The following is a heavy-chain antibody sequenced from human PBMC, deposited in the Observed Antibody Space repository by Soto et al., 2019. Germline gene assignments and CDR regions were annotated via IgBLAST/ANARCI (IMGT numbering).Heavy chain of an antibody. V-gene: IGHV4-39*01. CDR1: GGSISSSSYY. Sequence: SETLSLTCTVSGGSISSSSYYWGWIRQPPGKGLEWIGSIYYSGSTYYNPSLKSRVTISVDTSKNQFSLKLSSVTAADTAVYYCARTRRITIFGVPNRVWFDPWGQGTLVTVSS. CDR2: IYYSGST. D-gene: IGHD3-3*01. J-gene: IGHJ5*02. CDR3: ARTRRITIFGVPNRVWFDP.